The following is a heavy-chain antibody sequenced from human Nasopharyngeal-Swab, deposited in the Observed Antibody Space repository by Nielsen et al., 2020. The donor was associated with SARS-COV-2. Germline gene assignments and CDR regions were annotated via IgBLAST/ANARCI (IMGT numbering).Heavy chain of an antibody. Sequence: GGSLRLSCAASGFTFSSYAMSWVRQAPGKGLEWVSAISSSGGSTYYADSVKGRFTISRDNSKNTLYLQMNSLRAEDTAVYYCANGDTVAGTGYWGQGTLVTVSS. CDR2: ISSSGGST. V-gene: IGHV3-23*01. J-gene: IGHJ4*02. D-gene: IGHD6-19*01. CDR1: GFTFSSYA. CDR3: ANGDTVAGTGY.